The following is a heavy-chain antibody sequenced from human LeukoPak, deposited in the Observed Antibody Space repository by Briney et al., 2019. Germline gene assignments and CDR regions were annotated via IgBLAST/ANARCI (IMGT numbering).Heavy chain of an antibody. CDR1: GYNFTNYA. Sequence: SVKVSCKASGYNFTNYAISWVRQAPGQGLEWMGGIIPIFGTANYAQKFQGRVTITTDESTSTAYMELSSLRSEDTAVYYCAQGRDCSGGSCYPQLSFDIWGQGTMVTVSS. CDR2: IIPIFGTA. CDR3: AQGRDCSGGSCYPQLSFDI. V-gene: IGHV1-69*05. J-gene: IGHJ3*02. D-gene: IGHD2-15*01.